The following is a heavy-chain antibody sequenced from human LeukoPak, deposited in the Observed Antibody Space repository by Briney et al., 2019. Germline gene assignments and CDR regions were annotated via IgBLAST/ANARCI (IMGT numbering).Heavy chain of an antibody. J-gene: IGHJ4*02. CDR1: GYTFSAFY. CDR2: INPDSGGS. CDR3: ARDMTGGIWARATSFDH. Sequence: ASVKVSCKTSGYTFSAFYIHWVRQAPGQGPEWMGWINPDSGGSEYGQKFQGRVTFTSDTSSTTVYMEVRSLKSDDTAAYYCARDMTGGIWARATSFDHWGQGTLVTVSS. D-gene: IGHD1-14*01. V-gene: IGHV1-2*02.